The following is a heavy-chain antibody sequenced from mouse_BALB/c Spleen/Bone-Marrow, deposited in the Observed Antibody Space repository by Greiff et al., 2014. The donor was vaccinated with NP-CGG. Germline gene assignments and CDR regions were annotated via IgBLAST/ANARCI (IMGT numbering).Heavy chain of an antibody. Sequence: VHVKQSGPELEKPGASVKISCKASGYSFTDSNMNWGKQSNGKNLEWIGNIDPYYGGTSYSQKFKGKATLTVDKSSSTAYMQLRSLTSEDSAVYYCAKKDYGSSSFDYWGQGTTLTVSS. J-gene: IGHJ2*01. CDR2: IDPYYGGT. CDR1: GYSFTDSN. CDR3: AKKDYGSSSFDY. V-gene: IGHV1-39*01. D-gene: IGHD1-1*01.